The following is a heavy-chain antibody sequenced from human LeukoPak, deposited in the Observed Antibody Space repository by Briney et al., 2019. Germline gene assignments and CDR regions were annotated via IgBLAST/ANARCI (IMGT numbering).Heavy chain of an antibody. D-gene: IGHD6-19*01. J-gene: IGHJ4*02. CDR3: ARDSSSGWYREYYFDY. Sequence: SETLSLTCTVSGGSISSGGYYWSWIRQHPGKGLEWIGYIYYSGSTYYNPSLKSRVTISVDTSKNQFSLKLSSVTAADTAVYYCARDSSSGWYREYYFDYWGQGTLVTVSS. CDR1: GGSISSGGYY. V-gene: IGHV4-31*03. CDR2: IYYSGST.